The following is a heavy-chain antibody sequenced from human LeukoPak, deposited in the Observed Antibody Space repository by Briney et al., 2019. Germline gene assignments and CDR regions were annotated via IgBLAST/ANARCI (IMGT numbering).Heavy chain of an antibody. D-gene: IGHD6-13*01. CDR2: IYYSGST. Sequence: SETLSLTCTVSGSPISSYYWSWIRQPPGKGLEWIGYIYYSGSTNYNPSLKSRVTISVDTSKNQFSLKLSSVTAADTAVYYFARVGPDDSSSWYWFDPWGQGTLVTVSS. J-gene: IGHJ5*02. CDR1: GSPISSYY. CDR3: ARVGPDDSSSWYWFDP. V-gene: IGHV4-59*01.